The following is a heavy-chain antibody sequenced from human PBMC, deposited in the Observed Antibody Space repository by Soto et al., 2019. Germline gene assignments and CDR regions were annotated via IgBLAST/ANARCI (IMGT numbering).Heavy chain of an antibody. CDR2: IYSGGST. V-gene: IGHV3-66*01. D-gene: IGHD3-22*01. Sequence: EVQLVESGGGLVQPGGSLRLSCAAPGFTVSSNYMSWVRQAPGKGLEWVSIIYSGGSTYYADSVKGRFTISRDNSKNTLYHQMNSLRAEDTAVYYCATVSRDSSGYPHGMDVWGQGTTVTVSS. J-gene: IGHJ6*02. CDR3: ATVSRDSSGYPHGMDV. CDR1: GFTVSSNY.